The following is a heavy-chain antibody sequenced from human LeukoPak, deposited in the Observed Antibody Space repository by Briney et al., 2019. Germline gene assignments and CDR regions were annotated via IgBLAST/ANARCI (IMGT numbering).Heavy chain of an antibody. Sequence: GGSLRLSCAASGFNFNNYAMNWVRQAPGKGLQWVSVMSGSGSTYYADSVKGRFTISRDNSKNTLFLQLNSLRAEDTAIYYCAKGAVGGTRASPGTDVWGQGTTVTVSS. D-gene: IGHD6-19*01. V-gene: IGHV3-23*01. J-gene: IGHJ6*02. CDR1: GFNFNNYA. CDR3: AKGAVGGTRASPGTDV. CDR2: MSGSGST.